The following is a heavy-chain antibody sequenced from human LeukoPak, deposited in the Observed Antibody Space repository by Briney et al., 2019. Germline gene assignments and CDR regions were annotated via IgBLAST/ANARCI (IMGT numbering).Heavy chain of an antibody. CDR2: INPNSGGT. J-gene: IGHJ4*02. CDR1: GYTFTGYY. D-gene: IGHD7-27*01. Sequence: ASVKVSCKASGYTFTGYYMHWVRQAPGQGLEWMGWINPNSGGTNYAQKFQGRVTMTRDTSISTAYMELSRLRSDDTAVYYCARDRCKTGDLNFFHYWGQGTLVTVSS. CDR3: ARDRCKTGDLNFFHY. V-gene: IGHV1-2*02.